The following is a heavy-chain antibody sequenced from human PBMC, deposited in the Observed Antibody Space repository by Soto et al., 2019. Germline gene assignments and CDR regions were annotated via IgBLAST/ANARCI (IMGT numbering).Heavy chain of an antibody. CDR3: ARRYRSSFDY. CDR1: GGSISSGGYY. J-gene: IGHJ4*02. CDR2: IYYSGSP. D-gene: IGHD6-13*01. Sequence: PSETLSLTCTVSGGSISSGGYYWSWIRQHPGKGLEWIGSIYYSGSPCYNPSLKSRVTISVDTSKNQFSLKLSSVTAADTAVYYCARRYRSSFDYWGQGTLVTVSS. V-gene: IGHV4-39*01.